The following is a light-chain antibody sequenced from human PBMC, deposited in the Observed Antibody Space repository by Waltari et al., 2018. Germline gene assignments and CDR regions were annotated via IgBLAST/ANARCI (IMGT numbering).Light chain of an antibody. J-gene: IGLJ2*01. CDR1: ALPNQY. V-gene: IGLV3-25*03. Sequence: SYELTQPPSVSVSPGQTARITCPGAALPNQYAYWSQQKAGRGPVLVICKDTGRPPGIPERFSGSTSGTTVTLTISGVQPEDEADYDCQSGDITGTYIIFGGGTKLTVL. CDR3: QSGDITGTYII. CDR2: KDT.